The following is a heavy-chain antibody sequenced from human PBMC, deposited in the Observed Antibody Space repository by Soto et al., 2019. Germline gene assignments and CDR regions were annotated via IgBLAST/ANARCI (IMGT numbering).Heavy chain of an antibody. V-gene: IGHV4-59*08. J-gene: IGHJ4*02. CDR3: GRQASMNRLDF. CDR2: IYYSGST. Sequence: ASETLSLPCSVSGGSISSDYWSWIRQPPGKGLEWIGYIYYSGSTNYNPSLQSRVTISVDTSKNQFSLKLTSVTAADTAVYYCGRQASMNRLDFWGLGTLVTVSS. CDR1: GGSISSDY. D-gene: IGHD3-22*01.